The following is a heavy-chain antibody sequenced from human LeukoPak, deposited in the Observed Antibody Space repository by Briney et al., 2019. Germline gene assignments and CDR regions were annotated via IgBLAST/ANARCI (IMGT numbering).Heavy chain of an antibody. CDR3: AKDYDCSSTSCYAEYFQH. D-gene: IGHD2-2*01. J-gene: IGHJ1*01. Sequence: GGTLRLSCAASGFTFSTYGMSWVRQAPGKGLEWVSLIGGSGDRTYYADSVKGRFTISRDNSKNTLYLQMNSLRAEDTAVYYCAKDYDCSSTSCYAEYFQHWGQGTLVTVSS. CDR1: GFTFSTYG. V-gene: IGHV3-23*01. CDR2: IGGSGDRT.